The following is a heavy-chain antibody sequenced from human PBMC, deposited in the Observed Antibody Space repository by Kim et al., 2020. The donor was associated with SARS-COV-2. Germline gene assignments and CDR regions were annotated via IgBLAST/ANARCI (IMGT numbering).Heavy chain of an antibody. CDR3: ARLERFLEWR. CDR2: IYYSGST. D-gene: IGHD3-3*01. Sequence: SETLSLTCTVSGGSISSSSYYWGWIRQPPGKGLEWIGSIYYSGSTYYNPSLKSRVTISVDTSKNQFSLKLSSVTAADTAVYYCARLERFLEWRWGQGTLVTVSS. J-gene: IGHJ4*02. V-gene: IGHV4-39*07. CDR1: GGSISSSSYY.